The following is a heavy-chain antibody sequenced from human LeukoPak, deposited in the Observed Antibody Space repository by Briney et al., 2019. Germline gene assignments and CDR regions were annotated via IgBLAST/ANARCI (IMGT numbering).Heavy chain of an antibody. CDR3: AKLNREADY. D-gene: IGHD1-26*01. CDR2: IRYDGSNK. Sequence: GGTLRLSCAASGLTFSTYGMTWVRQAPGKGLEWVAFIRYDGSNKYYADSVKGRFTISRDNSKNTLYLQMNSLRAEDTAVYYCAKLNREADYWGQGTLVTVSS. V-gene: IGHV3-30*02. CDR1: GLTFSTYG. J-gene: IGHJ4*02.